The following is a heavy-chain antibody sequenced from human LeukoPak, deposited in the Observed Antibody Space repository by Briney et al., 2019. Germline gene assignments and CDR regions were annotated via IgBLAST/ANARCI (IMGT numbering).Heavy chain of an antibody. D-gene: IGHD3-22*01. V-gene: IGHV2-70*11. CDR2: IDWDDDK. CDR3: GRIPRDYYDSSGPGPYYYYYTDV. Sequence: SGPTLVNPTPTLTLTCTFSGFSLSTSGMCVSWIRQPPGKALEWLARIDWDDDKYYSTSLKTSLTISKDTSKNQVVLTMTNMDPVDTATYYCGRIPRDYYDSSGPGPYYYYYTDVWGKGTTVTVSS. J-gene: IGHJ6*03. CDR1: GFSLSTSGMC.